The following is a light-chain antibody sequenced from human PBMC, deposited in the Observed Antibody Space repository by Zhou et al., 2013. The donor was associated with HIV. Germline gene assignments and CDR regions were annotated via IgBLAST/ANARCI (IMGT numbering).Light chain of an antibody. CDR1: QSISSW. CDR2: KAS. CDR3: QQSYSTPRT. V-gene: IGKV1-5*03. J-gene: IGKJ1*01. Sequence: DIQMTQSPSTLSASVGDRVTITCRASQSISSWLAWYQQKPGKAPKLLIYKASSLESGVPSRFSGSGSGTDFTLTISSLQFEDFATYYCQQSYSTPRTFGQGTKVEIK.